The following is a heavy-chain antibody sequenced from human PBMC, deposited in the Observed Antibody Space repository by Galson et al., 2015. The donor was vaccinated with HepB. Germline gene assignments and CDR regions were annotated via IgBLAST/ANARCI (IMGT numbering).Heavy chain of an antibody. CDR2: IYYSGST. J-gene: IGHJ3*02. CDR3: AREAPTYYDILTSSNGAFDI. Sequence: TLSLTCAVSGGSISSGGYSWSWIRQPPGKGLEWIGYIYYSGSTYYNPSLKSRVTISVDTSKNQFSLKLSSVTAADTAVYYCAREAPTYYDILTSSNGAFDIWGQGTMVTVSS. D-gene: IGHD3-9*01. CDR1: GGSISSGGYS. V-gene: IGHV4-30-4*07.